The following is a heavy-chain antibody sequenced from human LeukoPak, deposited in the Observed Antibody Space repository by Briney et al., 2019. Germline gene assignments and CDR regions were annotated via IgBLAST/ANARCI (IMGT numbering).Heavy chain of an antibody. Sequence: GRSLRLSCAASGFTFDDYAMHWVRQAPGKGLEWVSGISWNSGSIGYADSVKGRFTISRDNAKNSLYLQMNSLRAEDTALYYCARLSLESMVRGVIIADAFDIWGQGTMVTVSS. V-gene: IGHV3-9*01. CDR3: ARLSLESMVRGVIIADAFDI. CDR2: ISWNSGSI. D-gene: IGHD3-10*01. CDR1: GFTFDDYA. J-gene: IGHJ3*02.